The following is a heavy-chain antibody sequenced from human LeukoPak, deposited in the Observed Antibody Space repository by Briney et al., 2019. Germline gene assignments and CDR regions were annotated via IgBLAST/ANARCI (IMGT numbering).Heavy chain of an antibody. D-gene: IGHD3-10*01. CDR1: GGSISSGTYY. CDR3: ARDREVGNDY. Sequence: SETLSLTCTVSGGSISSGTYYWSWIRQPAGKGLEWIGRIYTSGSTNYNPSLKSRVTMSVDTSKNQFSLKLSSVTAADTAVYYCARDREVGNDYWGQGTLVTVSS. J-gene: IGHJ4*02. V-gene: IGHV4-61*02. CDR2: IYTSGST.